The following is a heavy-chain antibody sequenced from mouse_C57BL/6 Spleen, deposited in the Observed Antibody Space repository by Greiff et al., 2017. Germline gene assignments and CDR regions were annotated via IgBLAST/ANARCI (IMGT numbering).Heavy chain of an antibody. CDR2: IWSGGST. D-gene: IGHD4-1*01. CDR1: GFSLTSYG. V-gene: IGHV2-2*01. Sequence: VKLMESGPGLVQPSQSLSITCTVSGFSLTSYGVHWVRQSPGKGLEWLGVIWSGGSTDYNAAFISRLSISKDNSKSQVFFKMNSLQADDTAIYYCARNWGNWDWYFDVWGTGTTVTVSS. CDR3: ARNWGNWDWYFDV. J-gene: IGHJ1*03.